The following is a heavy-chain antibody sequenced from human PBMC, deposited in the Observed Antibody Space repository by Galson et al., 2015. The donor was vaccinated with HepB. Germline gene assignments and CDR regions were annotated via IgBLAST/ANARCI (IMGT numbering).Heavy chain of an antibody. CDR3: ARAMSSQLGSFDY. CDR2: ISSKGTYI. D-gene: IGHD7-27*01. J-gene: IGHJ4*02. Sequence: SLRLSCAASGFTFSDYSMNWVRQAPGKGLEWVSSISSKGTYIYYADSVKGRFIISRDNAKNSLYLQMSSLRAEDTAVYYCARAMSSQLGSFDYWGQGTVVTVSS. CDR1: GFTFSDYS. V-gene: IGHV3-21*01.